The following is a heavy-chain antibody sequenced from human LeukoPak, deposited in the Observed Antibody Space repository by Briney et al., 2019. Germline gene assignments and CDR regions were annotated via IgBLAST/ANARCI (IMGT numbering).Heavy chain of an antibody. D-gene: IGHD6-6*01. V-gene: IGHV4-59*01. CDR3: ARAPLSIAARPEYFDY. Sequence: SETLSLTCTVSGGSISSYYWSWIRQPPGKGLEWIGYIYYSGSTNYNPSLKSRVTISVDTSKNQFSLKLCSVTAADTAVYYCARAPLSIAARPEYFDYWGQGTLVTVSS. CDR2: IYYSGST. CDR1: GGSISSYY. J-gene: IGHJ4*02.